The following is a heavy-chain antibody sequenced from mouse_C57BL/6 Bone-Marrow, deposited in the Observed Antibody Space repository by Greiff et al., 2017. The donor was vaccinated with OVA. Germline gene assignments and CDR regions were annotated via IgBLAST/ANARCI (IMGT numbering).Heavy chain of an antibody. Sequence: EVMLVESEGGLVQPGSSMKLSCTASGFTFSDYYMAWVRQVPEKGLEWVANINYDGSSTYYLDSLKSRFIISRDNAKNILYLQMSSLKSEDTATYYCARKIYYDYDEGWAMDYWGQGTSVTVSS. V-gene: IGHV5-16*01. CDR1: GFTFSDYY. J-gene: IGHJ4*01. D-gene: IGHD2-4*01. CDR3: ARKIYYDYDEGWAMDY. CDR2: INYDGSST.